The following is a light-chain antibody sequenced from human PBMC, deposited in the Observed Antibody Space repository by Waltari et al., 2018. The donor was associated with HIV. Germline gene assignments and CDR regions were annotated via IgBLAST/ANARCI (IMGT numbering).Light chain of an antibody. CDR1: QGIRQY. Sequence: DIEMTQSPSSLSASLGDRITIPCRASQGIRQYLAWYQQRPGERPNVLIYGATVLQPGVPSRFSASGSGTEFSLTISNLRPEDVGTYYCQTYNGAPFAFGGGTKVEVK. J-gene: IGKJ4*01. V-gene: IGKV1-27*01. CDR3: QTYNGAPFA. CDR2: GAT.